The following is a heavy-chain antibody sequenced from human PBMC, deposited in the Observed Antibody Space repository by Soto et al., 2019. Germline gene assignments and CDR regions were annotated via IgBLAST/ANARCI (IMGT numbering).Heavy chain of an antibody. J-gene: IGHJ6*03. V-gene: IGHV4-39*01. CDR2: IDYSGST. CDR3: ARHGYYYGSWNDMGV. D-gene: IGHD3-10*01. Sequence: QLQLQESGPGLVKSSETLSLTCTVSGGSISSPSYYWAWIRQPPGKGLEWMGSIDYSGSTYYSRSPRRRVTPDVNTSQHQYSLKLSSVTAADTSVYYCARHGYYYGSWNDMGVWGKGTTFPVSS. CDR1: GGSISSPSYY.